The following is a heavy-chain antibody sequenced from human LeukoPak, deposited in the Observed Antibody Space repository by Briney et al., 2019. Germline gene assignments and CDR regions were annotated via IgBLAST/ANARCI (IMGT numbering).Heavy chain of an antibody. CDR3: ARGAEYFYGSGTNEGLDV. CDR2: INPNSRGT. J-gene: IGHJ6*02. V-gene: IGHV1-2*02. Sequence: EASVKVSCKASGYTFTGYYIHWVRQAPGQGLEWMGWINPNSRGTKYAQKFQGRVTMTGDTSISTAYMEVISLRSDDTAVYYCARGAEYFYGSGTNEGLDVWGQGTTVTVSS. D-gene: IGHD3-10*01. CDR1: GYTFTGYY.